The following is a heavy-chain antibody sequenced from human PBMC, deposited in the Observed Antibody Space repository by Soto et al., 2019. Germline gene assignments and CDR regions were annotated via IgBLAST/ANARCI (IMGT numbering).Heavy chain of an antibody. Sequence: QVQLAESGGGVVQPGRSLRLSCAASGFTFNSNAMHWVRQAPGKGLEWVAVIWYDGSNEHYADSVKGRFTISRDTSKNTLYLQMNSLRAEDTAVYYCVGDSSGSYYFDYWGQGTLVTVSS. D-gene: IGHD3-22*01. CDR1: GFTFNSNA. CDR3: VGDSSGSYYFDY. V-gene: IGHV3-33*01. J-gene: IGHJ4*02. CDR2: IWYDGSNE.